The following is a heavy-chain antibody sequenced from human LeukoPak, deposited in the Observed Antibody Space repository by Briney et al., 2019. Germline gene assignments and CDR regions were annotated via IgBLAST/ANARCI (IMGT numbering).Heavy chain of an antibody. CDR1: GYTFTSYG. J-gene: IGHJ6*02. V-gene: IGHV1-2*02. CDR2: INPNSGGT. Sequence: ASVKVSCKASGYTFTSYGISWVRQAPGQGLEWMGWINPNSGGTNYAQKFQSRVTMTRDTSISTAYMELSRLRSDGTAVYYCARDFIPLHTYYYGMDVWGQGTTVTVSS. CDR3: ARDFIPLHTYYYGMDV. D-gene: IGHD3-16*02.